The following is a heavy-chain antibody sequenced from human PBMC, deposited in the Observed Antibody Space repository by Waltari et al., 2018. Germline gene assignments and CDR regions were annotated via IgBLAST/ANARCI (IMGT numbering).Heavy chain of an antibody. J-gene: IGHJ4*02. CDR2: IYYSGST. V-gene: IGHV4-39*07. Sequence: QLQLQESGPGLVKPSETLSLTCTVSGGSISSSSYYWGWIRQPPGKGLEWIGIIYYSGSTYYNPALKSRLTRSVDTSKNKFALKLSSGTAADTAVYYGSVLGGDYWGQGTLVTVSS. CDR3: SVLGGDY. D-gene: IGHD2-8*01. CDR1: GGSISSSSYY.